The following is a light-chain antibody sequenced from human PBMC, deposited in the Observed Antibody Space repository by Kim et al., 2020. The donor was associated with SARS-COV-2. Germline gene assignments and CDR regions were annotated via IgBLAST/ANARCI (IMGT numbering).Light chain of an antibody. CDR2: GTS. CDR3: QQSYSTLYS. V-gene: IGKV1-39*01. J-gene: IGKJ2*03. Sequence: SATVGGRVTITFRASQSISSYLNWYQQKPGKAPELLICGTSSLQSGVPSRFSGSGSETEFTLTINSLQPEDFATYYCQQSYSTLYSFGQGTKLEIK. CDR1: QSISSY.